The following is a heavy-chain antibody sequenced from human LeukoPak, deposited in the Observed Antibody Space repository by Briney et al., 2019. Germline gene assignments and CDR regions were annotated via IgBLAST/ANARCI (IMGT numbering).Heavy chain of an antibody. V-gene: IGHV3-66*02. J-gene: IGHJ6*03. D-gene: IGHD3-10*01. Sequence: PGGSLRLPCAASGFTVSSNYMSWVRQAPGKGLEWVSVIYSGGSTYYADSVKGRFTISRDNSKNTLYLQMNSLRAEDTAVYYCGLGQYGPVMDVWGKGTTVTVSS. CDR2: IYSGGST. CDR1: GFTVSSNY. CDR3: GLGQYGPVMDV.